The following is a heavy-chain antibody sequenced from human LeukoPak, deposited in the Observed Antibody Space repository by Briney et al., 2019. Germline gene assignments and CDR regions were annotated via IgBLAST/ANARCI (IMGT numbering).Heavy chain of an antibody. CDR1: GFTFSSYS. Sequence: GGSLRLSCAASGFTFSSYSMNWVRQAPGKGLEWVSSISSSSSYIYYADSVKGRFTISRDNAKNSLYLQMNSLRAEDTAVYYCARGYGSGSYGGPGFDYWGQGTLVTVSP. D-gene: IGHD3-10*01. CDR2: ISSSSSYI. J-gene: IGHJ4*02. CDR3: ARGYGSGSYGGPGFDY. V-gene: IGHV3-21*01.